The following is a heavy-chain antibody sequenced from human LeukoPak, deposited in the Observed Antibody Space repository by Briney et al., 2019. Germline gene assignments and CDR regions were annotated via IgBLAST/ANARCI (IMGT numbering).Heavy chain of an antibody. V-gene: IGHV4-61*01. CDR2: IYYSGST. Sequence: SETLSLTCTVSGGSVSSGSYYWSWIRQPPGKGLEWIGYIYYSGSTNYNPSLKSRVTISVDTSKSQFSLKLSSVTAADTAVYYCARASRVGIVGATTYYFDYWGQGTLVTVSS. J-gene: IGHJ4*02. CDR1: GGSVSSGSYY. CDR3: ARASRVGIVGATTYYFDY. D-gene: IGHD1-26*01.